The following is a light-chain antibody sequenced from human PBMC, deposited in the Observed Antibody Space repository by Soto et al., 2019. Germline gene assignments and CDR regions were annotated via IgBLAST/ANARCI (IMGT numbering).Light chain of an antibody. CDR1: QTISSNY. V-gene: IGKV3-20*01. CDR3: QQYGSWT. CDR2: GTS. Sequence: DIVLTQSPGTLSVSPGERATLSCRASQTISSNYLAWYQQKPGQPPSLLIYGTSSRATGIPDRSSGSGSGTDLTLTISRLEPEDSAIYYCQQYGSWTFGQGTKVEIK. J-gene: IGKJ1*01.